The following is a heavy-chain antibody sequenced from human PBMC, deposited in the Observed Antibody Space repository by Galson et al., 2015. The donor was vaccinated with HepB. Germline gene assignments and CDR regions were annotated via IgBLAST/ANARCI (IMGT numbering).Heavy chain of an antibody. J-gene: IGHJ3*02. V-gene: IGHV3-21*01. D-gene: IGHD2-15*01. Sequence: SLRLSCAVSGFAFSTYSMNWVRQAPGKGLEWVSSISSSSNYIYYADSVKGRFTISRDNAKNLLYLQINSLRAEDTAVYYCARLVVVAATPYAFDIWGQGTMVTVSS. CDR3: ARLVVVAATPYAFDI. CDR1: GFAFSTYS. CDR2: ISSSSNYI.